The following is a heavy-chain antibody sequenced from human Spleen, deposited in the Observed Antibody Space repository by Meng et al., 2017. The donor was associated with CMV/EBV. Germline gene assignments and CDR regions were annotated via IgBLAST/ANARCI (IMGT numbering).Heavy chain of an antibody. Sequence: DNGENINGYKRRGNGKTKGKGMEWIGEIKQRGRKKKKQKIKSRETISVETSKNQFYLKLSSVTDAETAVYYCARATVWSAIAIDYWGQGTLVTVSS. J-gene: IGHJ4*02. CDR3: ARATVWSAIAIDY. D-gene: IGHD3-3*01. CDR2: IKQRGRK. V-gene: IGHV4-34*04. CDR1: GENINGYK.